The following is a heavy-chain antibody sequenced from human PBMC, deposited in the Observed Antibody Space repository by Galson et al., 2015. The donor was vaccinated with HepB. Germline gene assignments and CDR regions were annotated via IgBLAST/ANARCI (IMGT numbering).Heavy chain of an antibody. CDR2: ISSNGGST. CDR1: GFTFSSYA. V-gene: IGHV3-64*02. Sequence: SLRLSCAASGFTFSSYAMHWVRQAPGKGLEYVSAISSNGGSTYYADSVKGRFTISRDNSKNTLYLQMGSLRAEDMAVYYCAREINPDYGDYVGYYGMDVWGQGTTVTVSS. CDR3: AREINPDYGDYVGYYGMDV. D-gene: IGHD4-17*01. J-gene: IGHJ6*02.